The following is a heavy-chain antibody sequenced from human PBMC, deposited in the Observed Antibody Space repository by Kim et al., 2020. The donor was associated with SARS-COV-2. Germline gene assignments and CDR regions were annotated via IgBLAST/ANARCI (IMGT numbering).Heavy chain of an antibody. CDR3: AKDTVTTPFGY. Sequence: KYSTDSVKGQITISSNNSKITLNLQMNSLSAEDTAVYYCAKDTVTTPFGYWGQGTLVTVSS. J-gene: IGHJ4*02. D-gene: IGHD4-17*01. V-gene: IGHV3-23*01. CDR2: K.